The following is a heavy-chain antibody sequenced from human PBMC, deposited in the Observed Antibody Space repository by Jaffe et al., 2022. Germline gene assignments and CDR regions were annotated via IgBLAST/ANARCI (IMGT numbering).Heavy chain of an antibody. CDR3: AKVGRGYDYSLY. V-gene: IGHV3-30*18. D-gene: IGHD5-12*01. J-gene: IGHJ4*02. CDR1: GFTFSSYG. CDR2: ISYDGSNK. Sequence: QVQLVESGGGVVQPGRSLRLSCAASGFTFSSYGMHWVRQAPGKGLEWVAVISYDGSNKYYADSVKGRFTISRDNSKNTLYLQMNSLRAEDTAVYYCAKVGRGYDYSLYWGQGTLVTVSS.